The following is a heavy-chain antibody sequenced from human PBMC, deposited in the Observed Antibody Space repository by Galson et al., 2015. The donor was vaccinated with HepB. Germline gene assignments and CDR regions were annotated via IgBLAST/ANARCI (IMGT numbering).Heavy chain of an antibody. CDR2: INPNSGVT. J-gene: IGHJ4*02. D-gene: IGHD6-13*01. CDR1: GYTFTDYY. CDR3: ARDDRKFYSSSWCFDY. V-gene: IGHV1-2*06. Sequence: SVKVSCKASGYTFTDYYIHWVRRAPGQGLEWMGRINPNSGVTKYAQRFLGRVTMTRETSISTAYMELSSLRSEDTAVYYCARDDRKFYSSSWCFDYWGQGTLVTVSS.